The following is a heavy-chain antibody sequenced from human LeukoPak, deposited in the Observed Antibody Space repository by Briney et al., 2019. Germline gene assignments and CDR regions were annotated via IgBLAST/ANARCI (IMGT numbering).Heavy chain of an antibody. CDR2: INPNSGGT. D-gene: IGHD3-22*01. Sequence: SVKVSCKASGYTFTGYYMHWVRQAPGQGLEWMGWINPNSGGTNYAQKFQGRVTMTRDTSISTAYMELSRLRSDDTAVYYCARDRRAYYDSSGYHHFDIWGQGTMVTVSS. J-gene: IGHJ3*02. CDR3: ARDRRAYYDSSGYHHFDI. CDR1: GYTFTGYY. V-gene: IGHV1-2*02.